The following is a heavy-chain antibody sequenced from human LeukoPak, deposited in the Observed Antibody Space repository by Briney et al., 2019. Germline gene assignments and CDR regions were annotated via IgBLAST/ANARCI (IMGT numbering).Heavy chain of an antibody. D-gene: IGHD2-15*01. Sequence: SVKVSCKASGGTFNSYAISWVRQAPGQGLEWMGGIIPIFGTANYAQKFQGRVTMTREISTSTAYMELQSLTSDDTAVYYCARADIIVVAGSTPVGSGFEYWGQGALITVS. CDR3: ARADIIVVAGSTPVGSGFEY. J-gene: IGHJ4*02. V-gene: IGHV1-69*05. CDR1: GGTFNSYA. CDR2: IIPIFGTA.